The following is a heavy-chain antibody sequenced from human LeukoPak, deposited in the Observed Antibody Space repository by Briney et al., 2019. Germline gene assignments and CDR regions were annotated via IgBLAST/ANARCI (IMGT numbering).Heavy chain of an antibody. CDR1: GGSFSGYY. Sequence: SETLSLTCAVYGGSFSGYYWSWIRQPPGKGVEWIGEINHSGSTNYNPSLKSRVTISVDTSKNQFSLKLSSVTAADTAVYYCARGSYDFWSGYYAYRQYYYYYMDVWGKGTTVTVSS. CDR2: INHSGST. J-gene: IGHJ6*03. D-gene: IGHD3-3*01. CDR3: ARGSYDFWSGYYAYRQYYYYYMDV. V-gene: IGHV4-34*01.